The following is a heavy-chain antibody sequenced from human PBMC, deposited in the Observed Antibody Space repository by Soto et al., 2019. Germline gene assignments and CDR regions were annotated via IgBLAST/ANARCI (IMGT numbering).Heavy chain of an antibody. CDR3: VRDSSGMAPDGFDI. CDR1: GGSISGYH. Sequence: LSLTCSVSGGSISGYHRNWIRQPAGKGLEWIGRFYSSESINYNPSLKSRVTMSVETSKNQFSLQMRSVSVADTAVYYCVRDSSGMAPDGFDIWGQGTMVTV. CDR2: FYSSESI. J-gene: IGHJ3*02. V-gene: IGHV4-4*07. D-gene: IGHD3-22*01.